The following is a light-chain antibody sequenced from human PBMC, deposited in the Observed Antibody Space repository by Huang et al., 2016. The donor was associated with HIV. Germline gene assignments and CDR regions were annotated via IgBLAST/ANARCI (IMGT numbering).Light chain of an antibody. V-gene: IGKV1-39*01. CDR2: GAS. Sequence: DIHMTQSPSSLSASVGDSFIITCRASQTIGTYLNWFQQKSGKAPKRLISGASNLQNGVPPRCSGSGSATDFTLTISSLQPEDFANYYCQQSYSPPRTFGQGTKVEIK. CDR1: QTIGTY. CDR3: QQSYSPPRT. J-gene: IGKJ1*01.